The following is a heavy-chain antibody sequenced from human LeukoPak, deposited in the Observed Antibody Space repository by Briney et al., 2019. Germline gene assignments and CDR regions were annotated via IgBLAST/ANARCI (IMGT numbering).Heavy chain of an antibody. CDR1: GFTFSSYW. V-gene: IGHV3-74*01. D-gene: IGHD1-26*01. Sequence: TGGSLRLSCAASGFTFSSYWMHWVRQAPGKGLVWVSRINSDGSSTSYADSVKGRFTISRDNAKNTLYLQMNSLRAEDTAMYYCAKTLRELSGGAFDIWGQGTMVTVSS. J-gene: IGHJ3*02. CDR2: INSDGSST. CDR3: AKTLRELSGGAFDI.